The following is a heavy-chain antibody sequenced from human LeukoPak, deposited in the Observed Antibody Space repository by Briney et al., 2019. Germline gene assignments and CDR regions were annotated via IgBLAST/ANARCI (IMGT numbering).Heavy chain of an antibody. CDR3: ARQEIVVVPAITISAFDI. J-gene: IGHJ3*02. V-gene: IGHV4-39*01. CDR2: IYYSGSP. D-gene: IGHD2-2*01. Sequence: SGTLSLTCTVSGGSISSTSYYWGWIRQPPGMGLEWIGSIYYSGSPYYNPSLKSRVIISVDTSKNQFSLKLSSVTAADKAVYYCARQEIVVVPAITISAFDIWGQGTMVTVSS. CDR1: GGSISSTSYY.